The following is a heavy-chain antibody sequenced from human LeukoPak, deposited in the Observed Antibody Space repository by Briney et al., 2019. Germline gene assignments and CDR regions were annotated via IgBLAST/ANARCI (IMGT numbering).Heavy chain of an antibody. Sequence: PSETLSLTCTVSGGSISSYYWSWIRQPPGKGLEWIGYIYHSGSTYYNPSLKSRVTISVDRSKNQFSLKLSSVTAANTAVYYCARGRPIAVFPLHDYSNYYFDYWGQGTLVTVSS. D-gene: IGHD4-11*01. CDR2: IYHSGST. V-gene: IGHV4-59*12. CDR1: GGSISSYY. CDR3: ARGRPIAVFPLHDYSNYYFDY. J-gene: IGHJ4*02.